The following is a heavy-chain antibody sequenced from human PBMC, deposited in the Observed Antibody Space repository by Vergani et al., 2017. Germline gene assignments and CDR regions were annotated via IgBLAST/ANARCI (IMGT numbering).Heavy chain of an antibody. J-gene: IGHJ6*02. Sequence: QVQLVQSGAEVKKPGSSVKVSCKASGGTFSSYAISWVRQAPGQGLEWMGRIIPIFGTANYAQKFQGIVTITADDSTSTAYMELSSLRSEDTAVYYCAMLCENYYYYYGMDVWGQGTTVTVSS. V-gene: IGHV1-69*18. CDR1: GGTFSSYA. CDR3: AMLCENYYYYYGMDV. CDR2: IIPIFGTA.